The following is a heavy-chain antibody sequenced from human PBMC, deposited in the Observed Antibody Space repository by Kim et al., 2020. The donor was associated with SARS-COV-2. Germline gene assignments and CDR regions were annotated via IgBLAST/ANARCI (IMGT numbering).Heavy chain of an antibody. CDR2: INHSGST. V-gene: IGHV4-34*01. D-gene: IGHD5-18*01. CDR1: GGSFSGYY. CDR3: ARGEGGEVDTAPFDY. J-gene: IGHJ4*02. Sequence: SETLSLTCAVYGGSFSGYYWSWIRQPPGKGLEWIGEINHSGSTNYNPSLKSRVTISVDTSKNQFSLKLSSVTAADTAVYYCARGEGGEVDTAPFDYWGQGTLVTVSS.